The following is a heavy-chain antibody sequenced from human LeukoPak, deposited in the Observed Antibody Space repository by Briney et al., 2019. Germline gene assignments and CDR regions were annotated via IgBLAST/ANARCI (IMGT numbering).Heavy chain of an antibody. V-gene: IGHV3-23*01. Sequence: GGSLRLSCAGSGFTFSSYAMSWVRQAAGKGLDWVSAISETGGTTYDAHSVKGRFTISRDNSKSTLYLQMNSLRAEDTAVYYCAKDTSIGRYCSNGVCSPFDYWGQGTLVTVSS. CDR2: ISETGGTT. CDR1: GFTFSSYA. J-gene: IGHJ4*02. CDR3: AKDTSIGRYCSNGVCSPFDY. D-gene: IGHD2-8*01.